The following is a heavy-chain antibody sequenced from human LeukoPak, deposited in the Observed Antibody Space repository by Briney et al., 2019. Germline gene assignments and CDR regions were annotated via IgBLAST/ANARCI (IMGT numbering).Heavy chain of an antibody. Sequence: ASVKVSCKASGYTFATYGFCWVRQAPGHGLEWMGWISANTGKTDYARKFQGRVTMTTDTSTSTAYMELRSLRPDDTAVYYCAKVAGDRMDYWGRGTLLTVSS. CDR2: ISANTGKT. CDR1: GYTFATYG. V-gene: IGHV1-18*01. D-gene: IGHD6-13*01. J-gene: IGHJ4*02. CDR3: AKVAGDRMDY.